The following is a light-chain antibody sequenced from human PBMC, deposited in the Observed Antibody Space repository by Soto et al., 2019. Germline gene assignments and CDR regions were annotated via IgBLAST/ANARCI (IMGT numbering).Light chain of an antibody. CDR1: GSIGNN. J-gene: IGKJ5*01. V-gene: IGKV3-15*01. CDR2: GAS. Sequence: ERVMTQSPATLSISPGERATLFCRASGSIGNNLAWYQQKPGQVPRLLMYGASTRATGIPARFSGSGSGTEFTLTISNLQSEDFAVYYCQQYNTWPPITFGQGTRLEIQ. CDR3: QQYNTWPPIT.